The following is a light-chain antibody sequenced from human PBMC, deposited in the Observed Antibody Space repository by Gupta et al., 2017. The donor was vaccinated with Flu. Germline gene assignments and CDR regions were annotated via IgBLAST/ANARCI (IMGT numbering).Light chain of an antibody. CDR3: QQYDNWPL. CDR2: GAS. Sequence: PGETATLSGRASRSISGNLAWYQQRPGHSPRLLVYGASIRATGVPARFSGSGSGAEFTLTISSLQSEDFAVYYCQQYDNWPLFGQGTKLEL. CDR1: RSISGN. V-gene: IGKV3-15*01. J-gene: IGKJ2*01.